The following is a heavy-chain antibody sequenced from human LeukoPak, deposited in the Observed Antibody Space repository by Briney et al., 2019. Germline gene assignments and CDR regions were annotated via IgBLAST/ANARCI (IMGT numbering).Heavy chain of an antibody. CDR1: GYTFTGYY. V-gene: IGHV1-2*02. D-gene: IGHD3-9*01. Sequence: ASVKVSCKASGYTFTGYYMRWVRQAPGQGLEWMGWINPNSGGTNYAQKFQGRVTMTRDTSISTAYMELSRLRSDDTAVYYCARDRADYDILTGYIYYGMDVWGQGTTVTVSS. CDR3: ARDRADYDILTGYIYYGMDV. CDR2: INPNSGGT. J-gene: IGHJ6*02.